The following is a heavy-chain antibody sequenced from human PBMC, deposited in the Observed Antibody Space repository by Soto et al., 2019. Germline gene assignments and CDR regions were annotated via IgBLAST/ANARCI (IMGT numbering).Heavy chain of an antibody. D-gene: IGHD3-22*01. J-gene: IGHJ6*02. V-gene: IGHV3-7*04. Sequence: GGSLRLSCAASGFTCSSYAMSWVRQAPGKGLEWVANIKQDGSEKYYVDSVKGRFTISRDNAKNSLYLQMNSLRAKDTAVYYCARFYYDSSGYLPSPYYYYYGMDVWGQGTTVTVSS. CDR1: GFTCSSYA. CDR3: ARFYYDSSGYLPSPYYYYYGMDV. CDR2: IKQDGSEK.